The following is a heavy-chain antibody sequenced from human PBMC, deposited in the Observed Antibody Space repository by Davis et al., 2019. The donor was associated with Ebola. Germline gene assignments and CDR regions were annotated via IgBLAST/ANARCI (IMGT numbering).Heavy chain of an antibody. V-gene: IGHV3-53*01. Sequence: GGSLRLSCAASGFTVSSNYMSWVRQAPGKGLEWVSVIYSGGSTYYADSVKGRFTISRDNSKNTLYLQLNSLRDEDTAVYYCASSIDELELNYWGQGTLVTVSS. CDR3: ASSIDELELNY. CDR1: GFTVSSNY. J-gene: IGHJ4*02. D-gene: IGHD2-21*01. CDR2: IYSGGST.